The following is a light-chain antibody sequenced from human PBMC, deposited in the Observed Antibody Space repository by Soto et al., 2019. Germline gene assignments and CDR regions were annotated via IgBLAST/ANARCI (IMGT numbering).Light chain of an antibody. CDR1: QTVSNN. Sequence: VMTHSPATLSVSPWERATLSFSASQTVSNNLAWYQQRPAQAPRLLIYGASNRATGIPDRFSGSGSGTDFTLTISRLEPEDFAVYYCQQYGSSPPWTFGQGTKVDIK. V-gene: IGKV3-20*01. CDR3: QQYGSSPPWT. J-gene: IGKJ1*01. CDR2: GAS.